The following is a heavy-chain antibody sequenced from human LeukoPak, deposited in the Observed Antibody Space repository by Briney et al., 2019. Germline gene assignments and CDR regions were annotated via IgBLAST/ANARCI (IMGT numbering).Heavy chain of an antibody. CDR3: ARAAPHWNQPYYCAY. V-gene: IGHV1-69*05. D-gene: IGHD1-1*01. J-gene: IGHJ4*02. Sequence: SVKVSCKASGGTFSSCAISWVRQAPGQGLEWMGVNISIFGTADYAQKFQGRVTITTDESTSTAYMALSSVRSEDTDVYFCARAAPHWNQPYYCAYWGQKPRVSVPS. CDR1: GGTFSSCA. CDR2: NISIFGTA.